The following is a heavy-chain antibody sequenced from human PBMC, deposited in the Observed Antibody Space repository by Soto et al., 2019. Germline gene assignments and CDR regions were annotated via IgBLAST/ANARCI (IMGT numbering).Heavy chain of an antibody. CDR3: ARHQRDDASRKIDC. V-gene: IGHV5-51*01. CDR2: INPVDSDI. D-gene: IGHD3-16*01. Sequence: ESLKISCQGFGYSFTSNWIGWVRQMPGKGLEWMGIINPVDSDIKYSPSFQGQVTISADKSIGTTYLQWNSLKASDTAMYYCARHQRDDASRKIDCWGQGTLVTVSS. CDR1: GYSFTSNW. J-gene: IGHJ4*02.